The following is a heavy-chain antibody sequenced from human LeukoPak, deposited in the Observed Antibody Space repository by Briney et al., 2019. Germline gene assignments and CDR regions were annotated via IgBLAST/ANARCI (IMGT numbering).Heavy chain of an antibody. Sequence: SETLSLTCTVSGGSISGYYWTWIRQPPGNGLEWIGSVYDSGSTNNNPSLKSRVTISRDTSKNLFSLKLKSVTAADTAVYYCMRVDHYAADPFWGQGTLVTVSS. D-gene: IGHD4-17*01. V-gene: IGHV4-59*01. CDR2: VYDSGST. CDR1: GGSISGYY. CDR3: MRVDHYAADPF. J-gene: IGHJ4*02.